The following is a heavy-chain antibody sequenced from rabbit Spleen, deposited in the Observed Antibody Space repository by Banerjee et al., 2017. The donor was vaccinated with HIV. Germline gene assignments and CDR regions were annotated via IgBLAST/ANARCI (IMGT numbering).Heavy chain of an antibody. CDR2: IDPIFHIT. D-gene: IGHD8-1*01. J-gene: IGHJ6*01. V-gene: IGHV1S47*01. Sequence: QEQLKETGGGLVQPGGSLTLSCKASGFDLSSYGVSWVRQAPGKGLEWIGYIDPIFHITTYANWVNGRFSISRENTQNTVYLQLNSLTAADTATYFCARDTGSSFSSYGMDLWGPGTLVTVS. CDR1: GFDLSSYG. CDR3: ARDTGSSFSSYGMDL.